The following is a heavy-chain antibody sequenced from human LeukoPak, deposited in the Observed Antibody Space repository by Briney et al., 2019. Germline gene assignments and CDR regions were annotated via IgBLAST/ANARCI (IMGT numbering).Heavy chain of an antibody. Sequence: PGGSVRLSCAAPRFTFSSYGMHWLRHAPGNGRVGCSYISSSSSNIYYADSVKGRFTISRDNAKNSLYLQMNSLRAEDTAVYYCARVIDCSGGSCYSGFDYWGQGTLVTVSS. CDR1: RFTFSSYG. D-gene: IGHD2-15*01. V-gene: IGHV3-48*04. J-gene: IGHJ4*02. CDR2: ISSSSSNI. CDR3: ARVIDCSGGSCYSGFDY.